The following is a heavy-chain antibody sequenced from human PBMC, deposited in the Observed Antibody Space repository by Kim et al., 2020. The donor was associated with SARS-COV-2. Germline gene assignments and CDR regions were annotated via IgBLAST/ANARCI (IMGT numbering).Heavy chain of an antibody. V-gene: IGHV3-21*01. CDR3: ARGGEYFPEFDY. J-gene: IGHJ4*02. Sequence: YYADSVKGRFTISGDNAKNSLYLQVNSLRAEDTAVYYCARGGEYFPEFDYWGQGTLVTVSS. D-gene: IGHD4-17*01.